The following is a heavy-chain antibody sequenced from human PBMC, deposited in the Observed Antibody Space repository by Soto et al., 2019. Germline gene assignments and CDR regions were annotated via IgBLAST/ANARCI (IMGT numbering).Heavy chain of an antibody. Sequence: EVQLLESGGGLVQPGGSLRLSCTASGFSLSTYGVTWVRQAPGKGLEWVSGVSGGSGTTHYADSVKGRFTITTDNSENTAYRQMNSLRVEDTAVYYCAKWNGDGDHWGQGTLVTVS. CDR3: AKWNGDGDH. CDR1: GFSLSTYG. CDR2: VSGGSGTT. V-gene: IGHV3-23*01. D-gene: IGHD1-1*01. J-gene: IGHJ4*02.